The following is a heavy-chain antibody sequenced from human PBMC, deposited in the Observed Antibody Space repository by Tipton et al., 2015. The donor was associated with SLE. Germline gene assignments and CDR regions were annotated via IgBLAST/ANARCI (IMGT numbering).Heavy chain of an antibody. V-gene: IGHV4-59*01. CDR3: ARGSRGVGFDV. CDR2: IYYSGTT. J-gene: IGHJ6*02. Sequence: TLSLTCSVSGGSISHFYWSWIRQPPGKGLEWIAYIYYSGTTNYNPSLKSRVSISVDTSKNHFSLNLYSVTGADTAVYYCARGSRGVGFDVWGHGTTVIVSS. CDR1: GGSISHFY. D-gene: IGHD3-10*01.